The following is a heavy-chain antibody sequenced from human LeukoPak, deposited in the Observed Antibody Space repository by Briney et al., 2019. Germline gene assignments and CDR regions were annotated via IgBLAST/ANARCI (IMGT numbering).Heavy chain of an antibody. CDR2: IIPIFGTA. CDR1: GGTFSSYA. CDR3: ARQLPAAIQYYYMDV. J-gene: IGHJ6*03. Sequence: ASVQVSCEASGGTFSSYAISWVRQAPGQGLEWMGGIIPIFGTANYAQKFQGRVTITTDESTSTAYMELSSLRSEDTAVYYCARQLPAAIQYYYMDVWGKGTTVTVSS. V-gene: IGHV1-69*05. D-gene: IGHD2-2*01.